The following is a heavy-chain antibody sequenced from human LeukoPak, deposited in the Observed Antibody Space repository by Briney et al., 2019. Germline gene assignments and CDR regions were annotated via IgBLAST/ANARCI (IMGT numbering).Heavy chain of an antibody. V-gene: IGHV3-30*04. J-gene: IGHJ4*02. Sequence: GRSLRLSCAASGFTFSSYAMHWVRQAPGKGLEWVAVIWSDGNTKDYADSVKGRFTISRDNSKDTLYLQMNSLRADDTAVYYCATDGGGSPFDFWGQGTLVTVSS. CDR2: IWSDGNTK. CDR3: ATDGGGSPFDF. D-gene: IGHD2-15*01. CDR1: GFTFSSYA.